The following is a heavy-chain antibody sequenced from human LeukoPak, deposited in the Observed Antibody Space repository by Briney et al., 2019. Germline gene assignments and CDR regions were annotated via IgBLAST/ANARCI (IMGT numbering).Heavy chain of an antibody. CDR2: IWYDGSNK. CDR3: ARVMDGDGFSPDY. D-gene: IGHD5-24*01. Sequence: GRSLRLSCAASGFTFSSYGMHWVRRAPARGREGGAVIWYDGSNKYYADSVKGRFTISRDNSKNTLYLQMNSLRAEDTAVYYCARVMDGDGFSPDYWGQGTLVTVSS. CDR1: GFTFSSYG. V-gene: IGHV3-33*01. J-gene: IGHJ4*02.